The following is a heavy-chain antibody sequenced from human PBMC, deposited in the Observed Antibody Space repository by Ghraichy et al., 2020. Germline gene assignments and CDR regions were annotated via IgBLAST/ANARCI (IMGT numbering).Heavy chain of an antibody. Sequence: SGPTLVKPTQTLTLTCTFSGFSLSTSGVGVDWIRQPPGKALEWLALIYWNDDKHYSPSLKSRLTITKDTSKNQVVLTMTNMDPVDTATYYCAHSLGSGYYPPFDSWGQGTLVTVSS. CDR3: AHSLGSGYYPPFDS. J-gene: IGHJ4*02. CDR1: GFSLSTSGVG. CDR2: IYWNDDK. V-gene: IGHV2-5*01. D-gene: IGHD3-22*01.